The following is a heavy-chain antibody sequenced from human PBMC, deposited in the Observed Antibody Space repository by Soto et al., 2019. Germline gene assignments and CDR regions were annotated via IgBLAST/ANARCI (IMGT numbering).Heavy chain of an antibody. CDR1: GGSISSGGYS. V-gene: IGHV4-30-2*01. CDR2: IYHSGST. CDR3: ARYNAASGTYYFDF. D-gene: IGHD6-13*01. Sequence: SETLSLTCAVSGGSISSGGYSWSWIRQPPGKGLEWIGYIYHSGSTYYNPSLKSRVTISVDISKSQFSLRLTSVTAADTAVYYCARYNAASGTYYFDFWGQGALVTVSS. J-gene: IGHJ4*02.